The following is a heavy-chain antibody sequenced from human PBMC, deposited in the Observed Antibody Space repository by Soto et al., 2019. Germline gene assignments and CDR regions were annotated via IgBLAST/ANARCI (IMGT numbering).Heavy chain of an antibody. V-gene: IGHV1-69*01. J-gene: IGHJ4*02. CDR2: VIPMFGKS. Sequence: QVQLVQSGAEVKEPGSSVKVSCTASGGSFVSYAITWVRQAPGQGLEWMGGVIPMFGKSTCARKFQGRVTITADESTTTAYMELSSLRSEDTAVYYCARVVGATLGYYFYHWGPGTLVTVSS. CDR1: GGSFVSYA. CDR3: ARVVGATLGYYFYH. D-gene: IGHD1-26*01.